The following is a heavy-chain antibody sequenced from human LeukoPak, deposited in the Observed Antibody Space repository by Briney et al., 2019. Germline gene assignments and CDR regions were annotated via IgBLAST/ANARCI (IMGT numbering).Heavy chain of an antibody. CDR3: ASTRYCTNGVCLYTPAFDY. J-gene: IGHJ4*02. CDR1: GYTFTSYG. Sequence: ASVKVSCKASGYTFTSYGISWVRQAPGQGLEWMGWISAYNGNTNYAQKLQGRVTMTTDTSTSTAYMELRSLRSDDTAVYYCASTRYCTNGVCLYTPAFDYWGQGTLVTVSS. D-gene: IGHD2-8*01. CDR2: ISAYNGNT. V-gene: IGHV1-18*01.